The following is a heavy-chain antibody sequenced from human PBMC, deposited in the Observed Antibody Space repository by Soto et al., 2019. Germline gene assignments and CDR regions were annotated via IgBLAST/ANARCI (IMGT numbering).Heavy chain of an antibody. CDR1: GDTLTEIS. V-gene: IGHV1-24*01. J-gene: IGHJ3*02. Sequence: GASVKVSCRVSGDTLTEISMHWVRQAPGKGLEWMGGFDPKDGETIYSQKFKGRVTMTEITSTDTAHRALSSLKSEDTAVSYRPTAASITMVRGGIPRLGAFDIWGKGTMVTV. CDR2: FDPKDGET. D-gene: IGHD3-10*01. CDR3: PTAASITMVRGGIPRLGAFDI.